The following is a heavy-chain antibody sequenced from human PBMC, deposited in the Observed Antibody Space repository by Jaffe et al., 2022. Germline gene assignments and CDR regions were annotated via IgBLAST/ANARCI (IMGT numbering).Heavy chain of an antibody. CDR3: ARGPRTVTHYRQYWYFDL. D-gene: IGHD4-17*01. V-gene: IGHV4-34*01. J-gene: IGHJ2*01. CDR1: GGSFSGYY. Sequence: QVQLQQWGAGLLKPSETLSLTCAVYGGSFSGYYWSWIRQPPGKGLEWIGEINHSGSTNYNPSLKSRVTISVDTSKNQFSLKLSSVTAADTAVYYCARGPRTVTHYRQYWYFDLWGRGTLVTVSS. CDR2: INHSGST.